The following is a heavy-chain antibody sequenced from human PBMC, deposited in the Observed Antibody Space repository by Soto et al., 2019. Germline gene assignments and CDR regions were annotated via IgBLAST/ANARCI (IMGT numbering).Heavy chain of an antibody. J-gene: IGHJ4*02. CDR3: ARGRYADY. V-gene: IGHV1-18*01. CDR1: GYAFTTYG. CDR2: ISAHNGNT. Sequence: QVHLVQSGAEVKKPGASVKVSCKGSGYAFTTYGITWVRQAPGQGLEWMGWISAHNGNTNYAQKLQGRGTVTRDTPTSTPYMEPRRLRSADTAVHYFARGRYADYWGQGALVTASS. D-gene: IGHD1-1*01.